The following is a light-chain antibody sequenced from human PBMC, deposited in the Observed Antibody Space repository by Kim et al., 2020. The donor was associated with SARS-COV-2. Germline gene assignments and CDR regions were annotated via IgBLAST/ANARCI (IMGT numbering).Light chain of an antibody. CDR1: RSNIGSNA. CDR3: AAWDDSLNGVI. V-gene: IGLV1-44*01. J-gene: IGLJ2*01. Sequence: ELTQPPSASGTPGQRVTISCSGSRSNIGSNAVNWYQQLPGTAPKLLIYSNDHRPSGVPDRFSGSKSGTSASLAISGLQSEDEADYYRAAWDDSLNGVIFGGGTQLTVL. CDR2: SND.